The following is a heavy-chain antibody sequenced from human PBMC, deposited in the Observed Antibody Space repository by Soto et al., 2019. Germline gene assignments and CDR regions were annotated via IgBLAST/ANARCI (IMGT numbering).Heavy chain of an antibody. V-gene: IGHV4-31*03. CDR2: IYYSGST. CDR1: GGSISSGGYY. D-gene: IGHD4-17*01. CDR3: ARDRRGVTTYGFDY. Sequence: PSETLSLTCTVSGGSISSGGYYWSWIRQHPGKGLEWIGYIYYSGSTYYNPSLKSRVTISVDTSKNQFSLKLSSVTAADTAVYYCARDRRGVTTYGFDYWGQGTLVTVSS. J-gene: IGHJ4*02.